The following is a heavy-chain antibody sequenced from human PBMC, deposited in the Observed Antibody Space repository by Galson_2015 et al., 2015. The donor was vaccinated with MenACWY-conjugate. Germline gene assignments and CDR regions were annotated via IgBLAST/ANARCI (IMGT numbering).Heavy chain of an antibody. CDR2: IRSKANSYAT. Sequence: SLRLSCAASGFTFSGSAIHWVRQASGKGLEWVGHIRSKANSYATAYAGSLKGRFTISRDDSKNTAYLQMNNLQTKDTAVYYCTRQEDTIDYWGQGTLVTVSS. CDR3: TRQEDTIDY. V-gene: IGHV3-73*01. J-gene: IGHJ4*02. CDR1: GFTFSGSA.